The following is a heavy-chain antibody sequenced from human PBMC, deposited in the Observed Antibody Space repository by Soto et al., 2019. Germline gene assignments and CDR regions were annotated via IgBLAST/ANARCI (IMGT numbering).Heavy chain of an antibody. Sequence: PGGSLRLSCAASGFTFSNAWMNWVRQAPGKGLGWVGRIKSKTDGGTTDYAAPVKGRFTISRDDSKNTLYLQMNSLKTEDTAVYYCTAPEADYDFWSDERSFDYWGQGTLVTVSS. J-gene: IGHJ4*02. D-gene: IGHD3-3*01. CDR2: IKSKTDGGTT. CDR3: TAPEADYDFWSDERSFDY. CDR1: GFTFSNAW. V-gene: IGHV3-15*07.